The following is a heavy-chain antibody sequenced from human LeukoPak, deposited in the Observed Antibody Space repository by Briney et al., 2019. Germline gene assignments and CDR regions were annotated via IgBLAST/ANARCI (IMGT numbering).Heavy chain of an antibody. CDR3: ASVTTVTTKGHGAFDV. CDR2: ILPIFGSS. J-gene: IGHJ3*01. D-gene: IGHD4-17*01. CDR1: GGTFSSSA. V-gene: IGHV1-69*01. Sequence: ASVKVSCKASGGTFSSSAISWVRQAPGQGLEWLGGILPIFGSSNYAQNFQGRVTITADESTSTAYMELSSLRSEDTAVYYCASVTTVTTKGHGAFDVRGQGTTVTVSS.